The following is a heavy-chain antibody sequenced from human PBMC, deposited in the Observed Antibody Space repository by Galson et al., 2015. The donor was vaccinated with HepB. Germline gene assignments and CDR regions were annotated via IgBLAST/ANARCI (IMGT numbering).Heavy chain of an antibody. J-gene: IGHJ4*02. Sequence: SLRLSCAASGFTFSSYAMHWVRQAPGKGLEWVAVISYDGSNKYYADSVKGRFTISRDNSKNTLYLQMNSLRAEDTAVYYCASGPPAIRGYGYGYFDYWGQGALVTVSS. CDR3: ASGPPAIRGYGYGYFDY. V-gene: IGHV3-30-3*01. CDR2: ISYDGSNK. CDR1: GFTFSSYA. D-gene: IGHD5-18*01.